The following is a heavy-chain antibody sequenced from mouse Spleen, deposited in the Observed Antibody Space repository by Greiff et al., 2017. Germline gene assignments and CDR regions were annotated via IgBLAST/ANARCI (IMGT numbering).Heavy chain of an antibody. V-gene: IGHV1-87*01. CDR3: ASGTSFAY. Sequence: VQLQQSGAELARPGASVKLSCKASGYTFTSYWMQWVKQRPGQGLEWIGAIYPGDGDTRYTQKFKGKATLTADKSSSTAYMQLSSLASEDSAVYYCASGTSFAYWGQGTLVTVSA. D-gene: IGHD4-1*01. J-gene: IGHJ3*01. CDR1: GYTFTSYW. CDR2: IYPGDGDT.